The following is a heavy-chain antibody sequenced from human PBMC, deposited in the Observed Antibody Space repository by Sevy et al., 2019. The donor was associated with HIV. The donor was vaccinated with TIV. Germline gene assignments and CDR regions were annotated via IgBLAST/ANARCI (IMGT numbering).Heavy chain of an antibody. CDR2: IKSKTDGGTT. J-gene: IGHJ4*02. CDR1: GFTFSNAW. V-gene: IGHV3-15*01. D-gene: IGHD2-15*01. Sequence: GGSLRLSCAASGFTFSNAWMSWVRQAPGKGLEWVGRIKSKTDGGTTDYAAPVKGRFTISRDDSKNTLNLQMNSLKTEDTAVYYCTTRSARLAFDYWGQGTLVTVSS. CDR3: TTRSARLAFDY.